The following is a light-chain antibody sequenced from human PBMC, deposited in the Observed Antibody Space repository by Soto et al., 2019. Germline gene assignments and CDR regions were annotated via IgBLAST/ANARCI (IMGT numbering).Light chain of an antibody. CDR1: QSIGSN. CDR2: GAF. V-gene: IGKV3-15*01. CDR3: HQYEAWLTA. J-gene: IGKJ2*01. Sequence: EIVMTQSPATLSVFPGERATLSCRASQSIGSNLARYQQKPGQAPRLLVYGAFNRATGIPDRFSGSGSGTEFTLTISSLQSEDAAVYYCHQYEAWLTAFGQGTKLEIK.